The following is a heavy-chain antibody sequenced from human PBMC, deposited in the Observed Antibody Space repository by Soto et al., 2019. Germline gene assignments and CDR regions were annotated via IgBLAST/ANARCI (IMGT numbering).Heavy chain of an antibody. J-gene: IGHJ5*02. CDR1: GGSISTIRSY. V-gene: IGHV4-39*01. D-gene: IGHD2-21*01. CDR2: IFYSGST. CDR3: ARRTATGDTDFWFDP. Sequence: SQTLSLTCNVSGGSISTIRSYWAWIRQPPGKGLEWLANIFYSGSTYYNPSLASRVTVSVDTSKNEFSLKLRSVTAADTSVYYCARRTATGDTDFWFDPWGQGTMVTVSS.